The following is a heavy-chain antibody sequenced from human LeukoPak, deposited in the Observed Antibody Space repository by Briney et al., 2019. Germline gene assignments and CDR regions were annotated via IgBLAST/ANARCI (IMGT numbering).Heavy chain of an antibody. CDR1: GGSFSGYY. J-gene: IGHJ4*02. Sequence: SETLSLTCAVYGGSFSGYYWSWIRQPPGKGLEWIGEINHSGSTNYNPSLKSRVTISVDTSKNQFSLKLSSVTAADTAVCYCARDSSGWFRKGFDYWGQGTLVTVSS. D-gene: IGHD6-19*01. V-gene: IGHV4-34*01. CDR3: ARDSSGWFRKGFDY. CDR2: INHSGST.